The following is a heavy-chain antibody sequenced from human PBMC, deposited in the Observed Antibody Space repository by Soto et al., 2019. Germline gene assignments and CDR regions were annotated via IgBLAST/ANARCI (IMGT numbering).Heavy chain of an antibody. CDR2: ISSSSIYI. D-gene: IGHD6-13*01. J-gene: IGHJ4*02. CDR3: ARDMRRRSSSYFFDY. CDR1: GFTFSSYS. Sequence: EVQLVESGGGLVKPGGSLRLSCAASGFTFSSYSMNWVRQAPGKGLEWVSSISSSSIYIYYADSVKGRFTISRDNAKNSLYLQMNRLRAEDTAVYYCARDMRRRSSSYFFDYWGQGTLVTVSS. V-gene: IGHV3-21*01.